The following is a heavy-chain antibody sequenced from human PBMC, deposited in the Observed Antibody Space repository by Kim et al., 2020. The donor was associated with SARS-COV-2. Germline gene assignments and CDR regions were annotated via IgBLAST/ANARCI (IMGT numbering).Heavy chain of an antibody. V-gene: IGHV3-11*01. Sequence: GGSLRLSCAASGFTFSDDYMNWVRQAPGKGLEWVSDISSSGSTFYAAYAVGGLSIFSNSTNNTSQFLQMNMISDDTAAVYCWSNDRVDACGYGTQGTVSS. CDR3: SNDRVDA. CDR2: ISSSGSTF. J-gene: IGHJ5*01. CDR1: GFTFSDDY. D-gene: IGHD3-16*01.